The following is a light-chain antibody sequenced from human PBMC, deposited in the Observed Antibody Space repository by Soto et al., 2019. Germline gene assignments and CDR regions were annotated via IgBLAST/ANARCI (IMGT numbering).Light chain of an antibody. CDR1: SSDVGAYNY. Sequence: QSALTQPASVSGSPGQSITISCTGTSSDVGAYNYVSWYQQEPGKAPKLMIHDVSNRPSGVSNRFSGSKSGNTASLTISGLQAEDEADYYFRSYTISDTNVFGTGTKLTVL. J-gene: IGLJ1*01. CDR2: DVS. CDR3: RSYTISDTNV. V-gene: IGLV2-14*03.